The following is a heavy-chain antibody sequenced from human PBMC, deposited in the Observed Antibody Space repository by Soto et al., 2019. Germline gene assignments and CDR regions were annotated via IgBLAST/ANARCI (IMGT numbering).Heavy chain of an antibody. J-gene: IGHJ6*03. V-gene: IGHV5-51*01. Sequence: GESLKISCKGSGYSFTSYWIGWVRQMPGKGLEWMGIIYPGDSDTRYSTSFQGQVTSSAAKSTSTAYLQWSSLKASATAMYYCARHEWYYYFMDVWGKGTTVTVSS. D-gene: IGHD3-3*01. CDR1: GYSFTSYW. CDR2: IYPGDSDT. CDR3: ARHEWYYYFMDV.